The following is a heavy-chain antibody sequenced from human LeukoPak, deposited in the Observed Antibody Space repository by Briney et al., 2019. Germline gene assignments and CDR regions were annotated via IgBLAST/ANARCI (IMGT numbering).Heavy chain of an antibody. V-gene: IGHV1-69*05. CDR1: GGTFSRNA. D-gene: IGHD5-12*01. Sequence: GSSVTVSCEASGGTFSRNAISWVRQAPGQGLEWMGGIIPIFGTANYAQKFQGRVTMTRDMSTSTVYMELSSLRSEDTAVYYCARTPTWSGYAFDYWGQGTLVTVSS. CDR2: IIPIFGTA. J-gene: IGHJ4*02. CDR3: ARTPTWSGYAFDY.